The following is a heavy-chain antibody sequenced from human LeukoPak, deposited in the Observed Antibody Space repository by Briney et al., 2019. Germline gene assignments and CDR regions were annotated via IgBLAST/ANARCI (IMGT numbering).Heavy chain of an antibody. Sequence: SVKVSCKASGGTFISYAISWVRQAPGQGLEWMGGIIPIFGTANYAQKFQGRVTITADESTSTAYMELSSLRSEDTAVYYCATLGYCTNGVCYISGFDPWGQGTLVTVSS. CDR1: GGTFISYA. CDR3: ATLGYCTNGVCYISGFDP. V-gene: IGHV1-69*13. J-gene: IGHJ5*02. D-gene: IGHD2-8*01. CDR2: IIPIFGTA.